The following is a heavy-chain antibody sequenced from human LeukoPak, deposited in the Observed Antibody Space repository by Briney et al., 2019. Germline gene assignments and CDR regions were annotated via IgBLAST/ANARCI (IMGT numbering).Heavy chain of an antibody. CDR2: INSDGSST. V-gene: IGHV3-74*01. CDR1: VFTFSSYW. Sequence: GGSLRLSCAASVFTFSSYWMHWVRQAPGKGLVWVSRINSDGSSTSYADSVKGRFTISRDNAKNTLYLQMNSLRAEDTAVYYCATGDTAMVLSFDYWGQGTLVTVSS. J-gene: IGHJ4*02. CDR3: ATGDTAMVLSFDY. D-gene: IGHD5-18*01.